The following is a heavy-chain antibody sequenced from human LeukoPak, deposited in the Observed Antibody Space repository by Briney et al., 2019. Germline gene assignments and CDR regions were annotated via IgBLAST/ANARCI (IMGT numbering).Heavy chain of an antibody. D-gene: IGHD1-26*01. J-gene: IGHJ4*02. Sequence: GGSLRLSCAASGFTFSSYSMNWVRQAPGKGLEWVSSISSSSYIYYADSVKGRFTISRDNAKNSLYLQMNSLRAEDTAVYYCATSVGATTDFDYWGQGTLVTVSS. CDR1: GFTFSSYS. CDR3: ATSVGATTDFDY. V-gene: IGHV3-21*01. CDR2: ISSSSYI.